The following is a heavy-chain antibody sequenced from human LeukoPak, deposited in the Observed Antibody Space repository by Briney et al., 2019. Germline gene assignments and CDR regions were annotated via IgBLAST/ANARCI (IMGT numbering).Heavy chain of an antibody. Sequence: GSSVKVSCKASGGTFSSYAISWVRQAPGQGLEWMGGIIPIFGTANYAQKFQGRVTITADESTSTAYMELSSLRSEDTAVCYCARGSCSSTSCLYYYYGMDVWGQGTTVTVSS. CDR1: GGTFSSYA. CDR3: ARGSCSSTSCLYYYYGMDV. D-gene: IGHD2-2*01. V-gene: IGHV1-69*01. CDR2: IIPIFGTA. J-gene: IGHJ6*02.